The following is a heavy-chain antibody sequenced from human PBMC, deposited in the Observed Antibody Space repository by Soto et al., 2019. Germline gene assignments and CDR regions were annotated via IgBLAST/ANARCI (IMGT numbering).Heavy chain of an antibody. CDR1: GGSFSGYY. Sequence: QVQLQQWGAGPLRPLETLSLTCGVSGGSFSGYYWAWIRQSPGKGLGWVGEINDRGSINYNPSLKSRVSISVDRSKTHYSLSLRSVTAAATAVYYCARESHDILTGPTWVWYFERWGRGNLVTVSS. D-gene: IGHD3-9*01. CDR2: INDRGSI. CDR3: ARESHDILTGPTWVWYFER. V-gene: IGHV4-34*01. J-gene: IGHJ2*01.